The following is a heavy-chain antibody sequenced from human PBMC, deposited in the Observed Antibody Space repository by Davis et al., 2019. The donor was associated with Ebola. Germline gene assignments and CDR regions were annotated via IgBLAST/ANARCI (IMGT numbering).Heavy chain of an antibody. D-gene: IGHD2-15*01. CDR2: IDSDDDK. V-gene: IGHV2-70*04. CDR1: GFSLRTTPMR. J-gene: IGHJ5*02. CDR3: ARINYGHCSGGSCYGENWFDP. Sequence: SGPPLVTPTQTLTPTCTFSGFSLRTTPMRVSWIRQPPGKALEWLARIDSDDDKFYSTSLKTRLTISKDTDKSQVVLTMANMNPVDTATYYCARINYGHCSGGSCYGENWFDPWGQGTLVTVSS.